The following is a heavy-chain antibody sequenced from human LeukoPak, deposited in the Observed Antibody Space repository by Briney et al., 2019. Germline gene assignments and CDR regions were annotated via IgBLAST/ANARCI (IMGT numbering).Heavy chain of an antibody. J-gene: IGHJ4*02. D-gene: IGHD2-2*01. CDR2: ISGSGGST. V-gene: IGHV3-23*01. CDR1: GFTFSSYT. CDR3: AKRYCSSTSCYNYYFDY. Sequence: PGGSLRLSCAASGFTFSSYTMSWVRQAPGKGLEWVSAISGSGGSTYYADSVKGRFTISRDNSKNTLYLQMNSLRAEDTAVYYCAKRYCSSTSCYNYYFDYWGQGTLVTVSS.